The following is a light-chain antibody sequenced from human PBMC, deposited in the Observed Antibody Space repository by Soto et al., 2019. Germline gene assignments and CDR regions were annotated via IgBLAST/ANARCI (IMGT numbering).Light chain of an antibody. V-gene: IGLV1-44*01. J-gene: IGLJ2*01. Sequence: QSVLTQPPSASGTPGQRVTISCSGSPSNIGSNTVSWYQQFSGSAPRLIVYGDYRRPSGVPDRFSGSKSGTSASLAISGLQSEDESIFYCAAWDDSLSGHVVFGGGTKLTVL. CDR3: AAWDDSLSGHVV. CDR2: GDY. CDR1: PSNIGSNT.